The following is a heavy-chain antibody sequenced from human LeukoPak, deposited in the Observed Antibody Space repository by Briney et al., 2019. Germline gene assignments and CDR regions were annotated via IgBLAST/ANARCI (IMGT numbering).Heavy chain of an antibody. CDR3: ARSPYSSSWHHPAPFDY. V-gene: IGHV4-59*01. Sequence: PSETLSLTCTVSGGSISSYYWSWIRQPPGKGLEWIGYIYYSGSTNYNPSLKSRVTISVDTSKNQFSLKLSSVTAADTVVYYCARSPYSSSWHHPAPFDYWGQGTLVTVSS. D-gene: IGHD6-13*01. J-gene: IGHJ4*02. CDR2: IYYSGST. CDR1: GGSISSYY.